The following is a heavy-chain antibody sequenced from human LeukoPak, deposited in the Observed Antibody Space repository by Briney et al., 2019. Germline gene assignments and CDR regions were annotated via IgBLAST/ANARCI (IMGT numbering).Heavy chain of an antibody. J-gene: IGHJ4*02. CDR3: ARVSYGNYATHFDY. V-gene: IGHV1-18*01. CDR1: GYTFTSYG. CDR2: ISAYNGNT. Sequence: ASVKVSCKAPGYTFTSYGISWVRQAPGQRLEWMGWISAYNGNTNYAQKLQGRVTMTTDTSTSTAYMELRSLRSDDTAVYYCARVSYGNYATHFDYWGQGPLVTVSS. D-gene: IGHD4-11*01.